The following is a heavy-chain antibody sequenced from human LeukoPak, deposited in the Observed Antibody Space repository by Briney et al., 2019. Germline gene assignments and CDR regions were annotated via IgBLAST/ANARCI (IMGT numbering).Heavy chain of an antibody. V-gene: IGHV3-20*04. CDR3: ARVEYSSSSEVDYYYYYMDV. J-gene: IGHJ6*03. CDR1: GFTFDDYG. CDR2: INRNGGRT. D-gene: IGHD6-6*01. Sequence: PGGSLRLSCAASGFTFDDYGMSRVRQAPGKGLEWVSGINRNGGRTGYADSVKGRFTISRDNAKNSLYLQMNSLRAEDTALYYCARVEYSSSSEVDYYYYYMDVWGKGTTVTVSS.